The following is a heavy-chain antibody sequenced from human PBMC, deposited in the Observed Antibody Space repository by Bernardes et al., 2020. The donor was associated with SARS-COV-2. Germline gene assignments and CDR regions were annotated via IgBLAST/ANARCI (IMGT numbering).Heavy chain of an antibody. V-gene: IGHV3-23*01. J-gene: IGHJ4*02. CDR2: LSGSGGGT. CDR1: GFIFSSYA. CDR3: AKDGQWLVRWSFDY. Sequence: GGSLRISCAAPGFIFSSYALSWVRHAPGKGVEWGAGLSGSGGGTHYADSVKGRFTISRDNSKNTLYLQMNNLRAEDTAVYYCAKDGQWLVRWSFDYWGQGTLVTVSS. D-gene: IGHD6-19*01.